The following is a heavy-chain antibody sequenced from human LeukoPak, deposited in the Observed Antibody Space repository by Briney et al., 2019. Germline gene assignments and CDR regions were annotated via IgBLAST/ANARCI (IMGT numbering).Heavy chain of an antibody. CDR2: ISGSGGST. Sequence: PGGSLRLSCAASGFTFSNYAMNWVRQAPGKGLEWVSAISGSGGSTYYADSVKGRFTISRDNSKNTLYLQMTSLRAEDTAVYYCARVATTPYYYMDVWGKGTTVTVSS. CDR3: ARVATTPYYYMDV. V-gene: IGHV3-23*01. CDR1: GFTFSNYA. D-gene: IGHD5-12*01. J-gene: IGHJ6*03.